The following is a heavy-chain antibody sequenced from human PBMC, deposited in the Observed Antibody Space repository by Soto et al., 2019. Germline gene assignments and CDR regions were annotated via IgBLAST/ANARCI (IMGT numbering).Heavy chain of an antibody. D-gene: IGHD2-2*01. Sequence: GGSLRLSCAASGFTFDDYVMHWVRQAPGKGLEWVASVNWNGRTTLYAAAVKGRFSVSRDNGKNSLYLEMTSLRPNDTALYFCAQEREYNYAMDHWGQGILVTVSS. V-gene: IGHV3-9*01. CDR2: VNWNGRTT. CDR1: GFTFDDYV. CDR3: AQEREYNYAMDH. J-gene: IGHJ4*02.